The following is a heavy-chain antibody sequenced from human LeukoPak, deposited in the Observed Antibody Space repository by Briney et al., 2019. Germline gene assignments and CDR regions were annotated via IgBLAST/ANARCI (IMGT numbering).Heavy chain of an antibody. D-gene: IGHD3-22*01. CDR1: GFTFSSYA. CDR2: ISSSSSYI. CDR3: ARDHSLYYYDSSGYSH. V-gene: IGHV3-21*01. Sequence: PGGSLRLSCAASGFTFSSYAMSWVRQAPGKGLEWVSSISSSSSYIYYADSVKGRFTISRDNAKNSLYLQMNSLRAEDTAVYYCARDHSLYYYDSSGYSHWGQGTLVTVSS. J-gene: IGHJ4*02.